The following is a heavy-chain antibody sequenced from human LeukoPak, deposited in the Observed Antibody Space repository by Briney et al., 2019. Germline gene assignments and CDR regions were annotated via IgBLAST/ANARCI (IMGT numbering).Heavy chain of an antibody. D-gene: IGHD4-23*01. J-gene: IGHJ4*02. CDR3: ARDYGGNQYYFDY. Sequence: ASVKVSCKASGYTFTGYYMHWVRQAPGQGLEWMGRINPNSGGTSYAQKFQGRVTMTRDTSISTAYMELSRLRSDDTAVYYCARDYGGNQYYFDYWGQGTLVTVSS. CDR1: GYTFTGYY. CDR2: INPNSGGT. V-gene: IGHV1-2*06.